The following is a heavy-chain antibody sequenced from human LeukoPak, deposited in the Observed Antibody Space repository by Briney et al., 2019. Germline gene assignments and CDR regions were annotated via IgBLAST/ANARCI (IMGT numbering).Heavy chain of an antibody. CDR2: VSGSGGHK. Sequence: GGSLRLSCVASGFAFSTYPMSWVRQAPGKGLEWVSGVSGSGGHKFYADSAKGRVTISRDNSKKTLYLQMSSLRADDTAMYYCAKGGASVTDAPHGDVVTTTLDGFDIWGHGTMVTVST. J-gene: IGHJ3*02. V-gene: IGHV3-23*01. CDR3: AKGGASVTDAPHGDVVTTTLDGFDI. D-gene: IGHD4-17*01. CDR1: GFAFSTYP.